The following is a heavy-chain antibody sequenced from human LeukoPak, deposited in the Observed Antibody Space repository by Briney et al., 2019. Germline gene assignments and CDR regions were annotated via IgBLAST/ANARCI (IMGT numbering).Heavy chain of an antibody. CDR2: IKKDGSEK. CDR1: GFSFSGYW. V-gene: IGHV3-7*01. D-gene: IGHD4-17*01. Sequence: PGGSLRLSCAASGFSFSGYWMSWVRQAPGKGLEWVANIKKDGSEKYNVDSVKGRFTISRDNANNSLYLQMNSLRAEDTAVYYCAGESKGRSKIDYWGQGTLVTVSS. CDR3: AGESKGRSKIDY. J-gene: IGHJ4*02.